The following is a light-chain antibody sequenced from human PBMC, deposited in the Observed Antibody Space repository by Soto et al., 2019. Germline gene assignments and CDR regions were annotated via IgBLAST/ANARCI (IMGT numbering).Light chain of an antibody. J-gene: IGLJ2*01. Sequence: QSVLTQPASVSGSPGQSITISCTGTSSDVGGYNDVSWYQQHPGKAPKLMIYDVSNRPSGVSNRFSGSKSGNTASLTISGLQAEDEADYYCSSYTTSSPYVVFGGGTKLTVL. V-gene: IGLV2-14*01. CDR3: SSYTTSSPYVV. CDR1: SSDVGGYND. CDR2: DVS.